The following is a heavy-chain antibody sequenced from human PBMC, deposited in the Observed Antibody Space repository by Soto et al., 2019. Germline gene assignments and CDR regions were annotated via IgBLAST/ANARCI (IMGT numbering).Heavy chain of an antibody. CDR1: GFTFSSYS. CDR2: ISSSSSTI. J-gene: IGHJ5*02. Sequence: EVQLVESGGGLVQPGGSLRLSCAASGFTFSSYSMNWVRQAPGKGLEWVSYISSSSSTIYYADSVKGRITISRDNAKNSLYLQMNSLRDEDTAVYYCARDAPPLAYYYDPNWFDPWGQGTLVTVSS. D-gene: IGHD3-22*01. CDR3: ARDAPPLAYYYDPNWFDP. V-gene: IGHV3-48*02.